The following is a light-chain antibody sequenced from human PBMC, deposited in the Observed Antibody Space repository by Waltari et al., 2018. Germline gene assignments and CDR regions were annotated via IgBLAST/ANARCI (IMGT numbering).Light chain of an antibody. CDR1: SSDIGHNNF. J-gene: IGLJ2*01. Sequence: QSALTQPASVSGSPGKSITISCPGTSSDIGHNNFVSCYQQHPGKAPKLIIYDVSNRPSGVSNRFSGSWSGNTASLTISGLQAEDEADYYCNSYTTGSTLTVIFGGGTKLTVL. CDR3: NSYTTGSTLTVI. V-gene: IGLV2-14*03. CDR2: DVS.